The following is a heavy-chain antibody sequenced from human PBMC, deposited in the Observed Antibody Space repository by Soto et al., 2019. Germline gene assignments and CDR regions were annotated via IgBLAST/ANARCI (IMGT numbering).Heavy chain of an antibody. D-gene: IGHD4-17*01. Sequence: GESLKISCKGSGYSFTNYGIAWVRQMPGKGLEYMGIIYPSDSTTRYSPSFQGQVTISADKSISTAYLQWNSLKASDTAMYYCARHGFYGDYSSNYFDPWGQGTLVTVSS. CDR1: GYSFTNYG. V-gene: IGHV5-51*01. J-gene: IGHJ5*02. CDR2: IYPSDSTT. CDR3: ARHGFYGDYSSNYFDP.